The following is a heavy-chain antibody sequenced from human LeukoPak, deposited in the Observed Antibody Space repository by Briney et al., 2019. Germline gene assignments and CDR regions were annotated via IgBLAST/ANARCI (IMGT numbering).Heavy chain of an antibody. D-gene: IGHD1-7*01. CDR2: IIPIFGTA. CDR1: GGTFSSYA. V-gene: IGHV1-69*06. CDR3: ARVGGTTIQYYYYYYMDV. Sequence: SVKVSCKASGGTFSSYAISWVRQAPGQGLEWMGGIIPIFGTANYAQKFQGRVTITADKSTSTAYMELSSLRSEDTAVYYCARVGGTTIQYYYYYYMDVWGKGTTVTVSS. J-gene: IGHJ6*03.